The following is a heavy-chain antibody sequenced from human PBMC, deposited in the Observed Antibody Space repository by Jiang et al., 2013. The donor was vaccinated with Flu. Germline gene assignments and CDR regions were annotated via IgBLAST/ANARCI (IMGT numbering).Heavy chain of an antibody. D-gene: IGHD2-15*01. CDR2: IYYDGST. J-gene: IGHJ2*01. CDR3: ARHAEWCWYFDF. CDR1: MSSSSYY. Sequence: MSSSSYYWGWIRQPPGKGLEWIGSIYYDGSTYYNPSLKSRVTISVDTSKNQFSLKVSSVTAADTAVYYCARHAEWCWYFDFWGRGSLVTVSS. V-gene: IGHV4-39*01.